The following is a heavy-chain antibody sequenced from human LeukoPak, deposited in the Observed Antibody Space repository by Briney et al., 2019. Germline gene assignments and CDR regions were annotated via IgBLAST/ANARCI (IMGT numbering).Heavy chain of an antibody. Sequence: PGGSLRLSCAASGFTFDDHAMHWVRQAPGKGLEWVSGISWNSGSIGYADSVKGRFTISRDNAKNSLYLQMNSLKAEDTALYYCAKETRGAFDIWGQGTMVTVSS. CDR1: GFTFDDHA. CDR3: AKETRGAFDI. CDR2: ISWNSGSI. D-gene: IGHD1-14*01. J-gene: IGHJ3*02. V-gene: IGHV3-9*01.